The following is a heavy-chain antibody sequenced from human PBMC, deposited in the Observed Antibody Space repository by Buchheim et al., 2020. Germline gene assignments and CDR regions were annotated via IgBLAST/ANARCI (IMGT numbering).Heavy chain of an antibody. CDR1: GGSISTYS. J-gene: IGHJ4*01. CDR2: IYYGGST. D-gene: IGHD4-11*01. V-gene: IGHV4-59*01. Sequence: QVQLQESGPGLVTPSETLSLSCAVSGGSISTYSWTWIRQPPGKGLEWIGCIYYGGSTNYNPYLKSRVTISVDKSKNQFSLRLTSLTAADTAVCYCARGFQGLPLDYWGHGAL. CDR3: ARGFQGLPLDY.